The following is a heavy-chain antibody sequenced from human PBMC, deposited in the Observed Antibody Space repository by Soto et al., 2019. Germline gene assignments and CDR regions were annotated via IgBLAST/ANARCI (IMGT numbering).Heavy chain of an antibody. V-gene: IGHV1-2*04. CDR1: GYTFTGYY. CDR3: ARAGIAAGLYYFGY. J-gene: IGHJ4*02. D-gene: IGHD6-13*01. Sequence: ASVKVSCKASGYTFTGYYMHWVRQAPGQGLEWMGWINPNSGGTNYAQKFQGWVTMTRDTSISTAYMELSRLRSDDTAVYYCARAGIAAGLYYFGYWGQGTLVTVSS. CDR2: INPNSGGT.